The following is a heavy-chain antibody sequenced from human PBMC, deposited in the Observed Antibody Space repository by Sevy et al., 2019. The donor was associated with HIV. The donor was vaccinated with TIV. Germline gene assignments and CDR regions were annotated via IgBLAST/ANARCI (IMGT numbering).Heavy chain of an antibody. D-gene: IGHD3-22*01. J-gene: IGHJ4*02. Sequence: GGSLRLSCAASGFTFDDYAMHWVRQAPGKGLEWVSGISWNSGSIGYADSVKGRFTISRDNAKNSLYLQMNSLRAEDTALYYCAKDMGGYYACSGYDYWGQGTLVTVSS. CDR3: AKDMGGYYACSGYDY. CDR2: ISWNSGSI. V-gene: IGHV3-9*01. CDR1: GFTFDDYA.